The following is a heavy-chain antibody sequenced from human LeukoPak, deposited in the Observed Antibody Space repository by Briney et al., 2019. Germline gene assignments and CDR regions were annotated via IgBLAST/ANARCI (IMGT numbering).Heavy chain of an antibody. CDR3: ARVPTTVTTPQGMDV. Sequence: SETLSLTCAVYGGSFSGYYWSWIRQPPGKGLEWIGEINHSGSTNYNPSLKSRVTISVDTSKNQFSLKLSSVTAVDTAVYYCARVPTTVTTPQGMDVWGQGTTVTVSS. CDR1: GGSFSGYY. V-gene: IGHV4-34*01. CDR2: INHSGST. D-gene: IGHD4-17*01. J-gene: IGHJ6*02.